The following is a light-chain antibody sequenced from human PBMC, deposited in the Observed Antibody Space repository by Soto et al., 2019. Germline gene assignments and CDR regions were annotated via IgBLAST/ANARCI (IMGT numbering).Light chain of an antibody. CDR2: DAS. J-gene: IGKJ1*01. CDR1: QSVSSY. CDR3: QQYNSWPET. V-gene: IGKV3-11*01. Sequence: EIVLTQSPATLSLSPGERATLSCRASQSVSSYLAWYQQKPGQAPRLLIYDASNRATGIPARFSGSGSGTEFTLTISSLQSEDFAVYCCQQYNSWPETFGQGTKVDI.